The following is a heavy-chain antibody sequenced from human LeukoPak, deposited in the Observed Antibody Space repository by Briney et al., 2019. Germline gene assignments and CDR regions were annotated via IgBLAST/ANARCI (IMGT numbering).Heavy chain of an antibody. CDR2: IKQDGSEK. J-gene: IGHJ4*02. CDR3: AGGTGFIIKD. CDR1: GFTFSSYA. V-gene: IGHV3-7*03. Sequence: GGSLRLSCAASGFTFSSYAMSWVRQAPGKGLEWVANIKQDGSEKNYVDSVKGRFTISRDNAKNSLYLQMNNLRVEDTAMYYCAGGTGFIIKDWGQGTLVTVSS. D-gene: IGHD3-9*01.